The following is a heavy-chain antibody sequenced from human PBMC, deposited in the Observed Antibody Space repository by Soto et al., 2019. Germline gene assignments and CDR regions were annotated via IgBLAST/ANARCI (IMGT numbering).Heavy chain of an antibody. CDR1: GGSISSGGYY. D-gene: IGHD2-21*01. CDR3: ASYIVVVNLFDY. CDR2: IYYSGST. J-gene: IGHJ4*02. V-gene: IGHV4-31*03. Sequence: QVQLQESGPGLVKPSQTLSLTCTVSGGSISSGGYYWSWIRQHPGKGLEWIGYIYYSGSTYYNPSLKSRXNIXVXMSKNQFSLKLSSVTAADTAVYYGASYIVVVNLFDYWGQGTLVTVSS.